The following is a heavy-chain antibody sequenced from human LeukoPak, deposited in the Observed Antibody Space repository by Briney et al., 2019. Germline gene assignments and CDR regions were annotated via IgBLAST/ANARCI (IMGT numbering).Heavy chain of an antibody. V-gene: IGHV1-69*05. CDR1: GGTFSSYA. D-gene: IGHD3-22*01. Sequence: ASVKLSCKASGGTFSSYAISWVRQAPGQGLEWMGGIIPIFGTANYAQKFQGRVTITTDESTSTAYMELSSLRSEDTAVYYCARDTYYYDSSGYPRWGQGTLVTVSS. J-gene: IGHJ4*02. CDR3: ARDTYYYDSSGYPR. CDR2: IIPIFGTA.